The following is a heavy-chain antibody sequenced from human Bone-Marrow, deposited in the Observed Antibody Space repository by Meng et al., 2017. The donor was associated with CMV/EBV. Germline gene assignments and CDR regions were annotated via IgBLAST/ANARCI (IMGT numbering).Heavy chain of an antibody. V-gene: IGHV3-23*01. D-gene: IGHD6-19*01. CDR2: ISGSGGST. CDR3: ARSIAVAGTSDDY. Sequence: GGSLRLSCTVSGGSISSGDYYWSWVRQAPGKGLEWVSAISGSGGSTYYADSVKGRFTISRDNAKNSLYLQMNSLRAEDTAVYYCARSIAVAGTSDDYWGQGTLVTVSS. J-gene: IGHJ4*02. CDR1: GGSISSGDYY.